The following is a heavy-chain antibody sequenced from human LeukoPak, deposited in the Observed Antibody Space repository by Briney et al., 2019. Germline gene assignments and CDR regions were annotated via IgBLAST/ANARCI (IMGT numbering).Heavy chain of an antibody. J-gene: IGHJ6*04. Sequence: KASETLSLTCTVSGGSISSYYWSWIRQPPGKGLEWIGYIHYSGSTNYNPSLKSRVTISVDTSKNQFSLKLSSVTAADTAVYYCARATSWYGMDVWGKGTTVTVSS. CDR2: IHYSGST. CDR1: GGSISSYY. CDR3: ARATSWYGMDV. D-gene: IGHD2-2*01. V-gene: IGHV4-59*01.